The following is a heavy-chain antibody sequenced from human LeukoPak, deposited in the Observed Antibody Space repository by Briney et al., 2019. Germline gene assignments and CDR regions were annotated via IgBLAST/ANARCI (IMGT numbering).Heavy chain of an antibody. V-gene: IGHV4-59*01. J-gene: IGHJ4*02. CDR3: ARGDYYDSSEYFDY. Sequence: PSETLSLTCTVSGGSISSYYWSWIRQPPGKGLEWIGYIYYSGSTNYNPSLKSRVTISVDTSKNQFSLKLSSVTAADTAVYYCARGDYYDSSEYFDYWGQGTLVTVSS. CDR2: IYYSGST. CDR1: GGSISSYY. D-gene: IGHD3-22*01.